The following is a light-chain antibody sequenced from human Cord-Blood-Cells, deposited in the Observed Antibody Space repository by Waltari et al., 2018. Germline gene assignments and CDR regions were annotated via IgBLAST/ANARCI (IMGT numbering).Light chain of an antibody. J-gene: IGKJ1*01. V-gene: IGKV1-5*01. CDR2: DAS. CDR3: QQYNSSPWT. Sequence: DIQMTQSPSTLSASVGDRVTITCRASQSISSGLAWYQQKPGKAPKLLIYDASSLESGVPSRFSGSGSGTEVTLTISSLQPDDFATYYCQQYNSSPWTFGQGTKVEIK. CDR1: QSISSG.